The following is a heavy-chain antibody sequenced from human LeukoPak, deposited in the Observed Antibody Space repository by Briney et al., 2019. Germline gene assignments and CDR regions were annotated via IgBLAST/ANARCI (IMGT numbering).Heavy chain of an antibody. CDR3: TRREMLGPNLDWFDP. J-gene: IGHJ5*02. CDR1: GDSITSGDYY. V-gene: IGHV4-31*02. D-gene: IGHD2-8*01. Sequence: PSQTLSLTCSVSGDSITSGDYYWTWIRQLPGKGLEWIGYIYYSGTTHYNPSLKSRVTISVDTSKNLFSLKLSSVTAADTAVYYCTRREMLGPNLDWFDPWGQGTPVTVSS. CDR2: IYYSGTT.